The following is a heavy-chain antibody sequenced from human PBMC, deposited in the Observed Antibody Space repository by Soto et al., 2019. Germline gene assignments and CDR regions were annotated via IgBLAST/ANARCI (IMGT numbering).Heavy chain of an antibody. CDR3: ARVRYSSFPDY. V-gene: IGHV3-11*01. CDR2: ISSSGSTI. Sequence: GGSLSLSCAASGFTFSDYYMSWIRQAPGKGLEWVSYISSSGSTIYCADSVKGRFTISRDNAKNSLYLQMNSLRAEDTAVYYCARVRYSSFPDYWGQGTLVTVSS. CDR1: GFTFSDYY. J-gene: IGHJ4*02. D-gene: IGHD2-21*01.